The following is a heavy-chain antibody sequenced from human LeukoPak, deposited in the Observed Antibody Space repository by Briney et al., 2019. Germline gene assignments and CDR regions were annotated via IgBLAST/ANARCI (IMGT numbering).Heavy chain of an antibody. J-gene: IGHJ6*02. Sequence: SETLSLTCAVYGGSFSGYYWSWIRQPPGKGLEWIGEINHSGSTNYNPSLKSRVTISVDTSKNQFSLKLSSVTAADTAVYYCARIRQSKPNYYGVDVWGQGTTVTVSS. CDR1: GGSFSGYY. V-gene: IGHV4-34*01. CDR2: INHSGST. CDR3: ARIRQSKPNYYGVDV.